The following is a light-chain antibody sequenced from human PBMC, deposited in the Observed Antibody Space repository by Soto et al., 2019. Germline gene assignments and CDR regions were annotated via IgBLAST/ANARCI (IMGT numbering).Light chain of an antibody. CDR1: QRAFIC. J-gene: IGKJ2*01. CDR2: DGM. CDR3: HQYSGNSFT. Sequence: DIQMTQSPSTLSASVGDRVTITCRASQRAFICVAWYQQKPGRAPKLLIFDGMNLENGFPSRFSGDGSETEFTSTNSSLHPDDFATYYSHQYSGNSFTFGQGTKLEI. V-gene: IGKV1-5*01.